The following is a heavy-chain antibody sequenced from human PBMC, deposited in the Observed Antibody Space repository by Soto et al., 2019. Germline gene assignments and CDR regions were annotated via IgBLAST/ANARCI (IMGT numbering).Heavy chain of an antibody. D-gene: IGHD5-18*01. V-gene: IGHV1-69*01. CDR3: ARGNRDTAMVGISPPDY. Sequence: QVQLVQSGAEVKKPASSVKVSCKASGGTFSSYAISWVRQAPGQGLEWMGGIIPIFGTANYAQKFQGRVTITADESTSTAYMELSSLRSEDTAVYYCARGNRDTAMVGISPPDYWGQGTLVTVSS. CDR2: IIPIFGTA. CDR1: GGTFSSYA. J-gene: IGHJ4*02.